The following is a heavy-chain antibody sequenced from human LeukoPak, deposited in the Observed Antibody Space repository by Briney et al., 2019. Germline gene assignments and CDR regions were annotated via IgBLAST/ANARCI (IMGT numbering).Heavy chain of an antibody. V-gene: IGHV1-69*05. CDR3: ACGYSGYQNDY. J-gene: IGHJ4*02. CDR1: GGTFISYA. Sequence: SVTVSCKASGGTFISYAISWVRQAPGQGLEWMGGIIPIFGTANSAQKFQGRVTITTDESTSTAYMELSSLRSEDTAVYYCACGYSGYQNDYWGQGTLVTVSS. D-gene: IGHD5-12*01. CDR2: IIPIFGTA.